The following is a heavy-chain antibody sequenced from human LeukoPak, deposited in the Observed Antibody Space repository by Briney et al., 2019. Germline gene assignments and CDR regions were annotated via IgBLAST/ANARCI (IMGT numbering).Heavy chain of an antibody. CDR2: IYYSGST. D-gene: IGHD6-13*01. V-gene: IGHV4-39*07. Sequence: SETLSLTCTVSGGSISNSNYFWGWIRQPPGKGLEWIGSIYYSGSTYYNPSLKSRVTISVDTSKNQFSLKLSSVTAADTAVYYCARVYYSSSYDYWYFDLWGRGTLVTVSS. CDR3: ARVYYSSSYDYWYFDL. J-gene: IGHJ2*01. CDR1: GGSISNSNYF.